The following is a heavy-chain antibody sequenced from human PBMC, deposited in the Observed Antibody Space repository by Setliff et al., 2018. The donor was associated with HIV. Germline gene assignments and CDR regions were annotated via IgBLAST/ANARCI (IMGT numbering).Heavy chain of an antibody. CDR2: IRSKANSYAT. CDR1: GFTFSGSA. D-gene: IGHD6-13*01. Sequence: HPGGSLRLSCAASGFTFSGSAMHWVRQASGKGLEWVGRIRSKANSYATAYAASVKGRFTISRDDSKNTAYLQMNSLKTEDTAVYYCTREVAAARENFDYWGQGTLVTVSS. J-gene: IGHJ4*02. CDR3: TREVAAARENFDY. V-gene: IGHV3-73*01.